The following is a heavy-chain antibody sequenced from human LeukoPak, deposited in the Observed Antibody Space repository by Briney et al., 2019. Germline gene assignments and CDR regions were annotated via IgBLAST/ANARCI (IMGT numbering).Heavy chain of an antibody. CDR2: INAGNGNT. V-gene: IGHV1-3*01. J-gene: IGHJ1*01. D-gene: IGHD3-22*01. CDR3: ARVRDSSGYYTRGDEYFQH. CDR1: GYTFTSYA. Sequence: GASVKVSCKASGYTFTSYAMHWVRQAPGQRLEWMGWINAGNGNTKYSQEFQGRVTITRDTSISTAYMELSRLRSDDTAVYYCARVRDSSGYYTRGDEYFQHWGQGTLVTVSS.